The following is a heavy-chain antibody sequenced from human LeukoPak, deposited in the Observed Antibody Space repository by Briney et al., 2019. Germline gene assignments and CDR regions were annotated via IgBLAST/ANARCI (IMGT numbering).Heavy chain of an antibody. CDR3: AKGPQGE. V-gene: IGHV3-23*01. D-gene: IGHD3-16*01. Sequence: PGGSLRLSCAASGFTFRNYAMSWVRQAPGKGLEWVSAIDSGGGTYYANSVKGRFTISRDNSKNTLYLQLSGLRVEDTAVYYCAKGPQGEWGQGGLVIVSA. CDR2: IDSGGGT. CDR1: GFTFRNYA. J-gene: IGHJ4*02.